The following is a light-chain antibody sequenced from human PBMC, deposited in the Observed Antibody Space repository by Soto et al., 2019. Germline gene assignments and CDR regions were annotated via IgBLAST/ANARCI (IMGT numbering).Light chain of an antibody. J-gene: IGLJ1*01. V-gene: IGLV1-51*01. CDR2: DNN. CDR1: SSNIGNNY. CDR3: GTWNSSLSAYG. Sequence: HSVLTPPPSVSAAPGQKVTISCYGSSSNIGNNYVSWYQQRPGTAPKLLIYDNNKRPSGIPDRFSGSKSGTSATLGITGLQNGDGVDYYWGTWNSSLSAYGCAAGTEGTV.